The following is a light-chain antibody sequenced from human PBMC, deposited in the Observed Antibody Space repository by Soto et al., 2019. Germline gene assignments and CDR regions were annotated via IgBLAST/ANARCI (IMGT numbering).Light chain of an antibody. CDR3: QQSYSNPIT. CDR2: PAS. CDR1: QSIKSY. V-gene: IGKV1-39*01. Sequence: IQTTQSPSSLSESVGDRLTITCLAIQSIKSYLNWYQQEPGKAPKFLIYPASSLQRGVPSRFSGSGSGTDFTLTISSLQPEDVATYYCQQSYSNPITFGQGTRLEIK. J-gene: IGKJ5*01.